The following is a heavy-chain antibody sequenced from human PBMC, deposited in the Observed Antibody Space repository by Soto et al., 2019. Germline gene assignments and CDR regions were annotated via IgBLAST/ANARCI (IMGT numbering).Heavy chain of an antibody. Sequence: SVKVSCKASGGTFSSYAISWVLQAPGQGLEWMGGIIPIFGTANYAQKFQGRVTITADKSTSTAYMELSSLRSEDTAVYYCARDSSGYYDFDYWGQGTLVTVSS. CDR2: IIPIFGTA. J-gene: IGHJ4*02. CDR3: ARDSSGYYDFDY. D-gene: IGHD3-22*01. CDR1: GGTFSSYA. V-gene: IGHV1-69*06.